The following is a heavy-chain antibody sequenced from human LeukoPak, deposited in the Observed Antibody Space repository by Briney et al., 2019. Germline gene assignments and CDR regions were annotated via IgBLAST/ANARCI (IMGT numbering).Heavy chain of an antibody. D-gene: IGHD6-25*01. CDR1: GFTFSSYG. J-gene: IGHJ6*03. V-gene: IGHV3-23*01. CDR2: ISAGGSNT. CDR3: AKDPASHYYYYYMDV. Sequence: GGSLRLSCAASGFTFSSYGMHWVRQAPGKGLEWVSGISAGGSNTYYADSVKGRFTISRDNSKNTLYLQMNSLRAEDTAVYYCAKDPASHYYYYYMDVWGKGTTVTVSS.